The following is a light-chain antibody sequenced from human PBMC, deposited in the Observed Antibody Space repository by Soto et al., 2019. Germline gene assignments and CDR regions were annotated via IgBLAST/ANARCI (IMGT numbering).Light chain of an antibody. CDR3: QQDSTPRT. CDR1: QSVLYSSNNKNY. CDR2: WAS. Sequence: DIVMTQSPDSLAVSLGERATINCKSSQSVLYSSNNKNYLAWYQQKPGQPPKLLIYWASTRESGVPDRFSGSGSGTDFTLTISSLQAEDVAVYYCQQDSTPRTFGQGTKVETK. J-gene: IGKJ1*01. V-gene: IGKV4-1*01.